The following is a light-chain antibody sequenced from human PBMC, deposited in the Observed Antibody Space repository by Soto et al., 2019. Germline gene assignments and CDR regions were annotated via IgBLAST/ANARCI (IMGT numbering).Light chain of an antibody. CDR3: SSYAGSSNV. CDR1: TGTVTSGHY. J-gene: IGLJ1*01. V-gene: IGLV7-46*01. Sequence: QAVVTQEPSLTVSPGGTVTLTCGSSTGTVTSGHYPFWFQQKAGQAPRTLIYEVNKRPSGVPDRFSGSKSGNTASLTVSGLQAEDEADYYCSSYAGSSNVFGTGTKLTVL. CDR2: EVN.